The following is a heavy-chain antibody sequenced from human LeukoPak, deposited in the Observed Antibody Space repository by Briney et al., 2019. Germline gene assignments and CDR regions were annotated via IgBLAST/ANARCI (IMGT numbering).Heavy chain of an antibody. D-gene: IGHD6-13*01. CDR2: INHSGST. J-gene: IGHJ4*02. Sequence: SETLSLTCAVYGGPFSGYYWSWIRQPPGKGLEWIGEINHSGSTNYNPSLKSRVTISVDTPKNQFSLKLSSVTAADTAVYYCARGLRRVEYSSSWYRLYYFDYWGQGTLVTVSS. CDR3: ARGLRRVEYSSSWYRLYYFDY. CDR1: GGPFSGYY. V-gene: IGHV4-34*01.